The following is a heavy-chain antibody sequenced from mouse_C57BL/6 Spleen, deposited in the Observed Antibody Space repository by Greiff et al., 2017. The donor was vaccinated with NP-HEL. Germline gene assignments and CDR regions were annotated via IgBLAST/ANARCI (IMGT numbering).Heavy chain of an antibody. CDR2: INPSNGGT. CDR1: GYTFTSYW. J-gene: IGHJ1*03. V-gene: IGHV1-53*01. CDR3: ARSGSYYYGSSYWYFDV. Sequence: QVQLQQPGTELVKPGASVKLSCKASGYTFTSYWMHWVKQRPGQGLEWIGNINPSNGGTNYNEKFKSKATLTVDKTSSTSYMQLSSLTSEDSAVYYCARSGSYYYGSSYWYFDVWGTGTTVTVSS. D-gene: IGHD1-1*01.